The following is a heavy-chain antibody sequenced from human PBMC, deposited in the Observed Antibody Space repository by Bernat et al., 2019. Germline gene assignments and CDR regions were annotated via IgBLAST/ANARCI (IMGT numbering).Heavy chain of an antibody. J-gene: IGHJ5*02. CDR3: TRGRPLYWSGGSCHSRWFDP. CDR1: GGSFSGYY. V-gene: IGHV4-34*01. CDR2: INHSGST. Sequence: QVQLQQWGAGLLKPSETLSLTCAVYGGSFSGYYWSWIRQPPGKGLEWIGEINHSGSTNYNPSLKSRVTISVDTSKNQFSLKLSSVTAADTAVYYWTRGRPLYWSGGSCHSRWFDPWGQGTLVTVSS. D-gene: IGHD2-15*01.